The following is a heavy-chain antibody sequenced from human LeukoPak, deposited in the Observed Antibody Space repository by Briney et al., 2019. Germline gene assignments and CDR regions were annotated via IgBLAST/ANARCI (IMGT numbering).Heavy chain of an antibody. CDR1: GFTFSRYC. CDR2: IRYDGSSK. V-gene: IGHV3-33*01. Sequence: QAGRSLRLSCAASGFTFSRYCMHWVRQAPGKGLEWVAHIRYDGSSKHYADSVRGRFTISRDNPKNTLYLQMNCLRAGDTAVYYCARDFELYHRGQGTLVTVSS. CDR3: ARDFELYH. J-gene: IGHJ4*02. D-gene: IGHD3-16*02.